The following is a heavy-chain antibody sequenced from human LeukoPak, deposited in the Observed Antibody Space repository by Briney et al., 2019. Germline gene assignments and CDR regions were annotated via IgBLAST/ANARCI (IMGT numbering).Heavy chain of an antibody. CDR2: IYHSGST. V-gene: IGHV4-38-2*02. Sequence: PSETLSLTCTVSGYSISSGYYWGWIRQPPGKGLEWFGSIYHSGSTYYNPSLKSRVTISVDTSKNQFSLKLSSVTAADTAVYYCARDGQYSYGYLDYRGQGTLVTVSS. J-gene: IGHJ4*02. D-gene: IGHD5-18*01. CDR1: GYSISSGYY. CDR3: ARDGQYSYGYLDY.